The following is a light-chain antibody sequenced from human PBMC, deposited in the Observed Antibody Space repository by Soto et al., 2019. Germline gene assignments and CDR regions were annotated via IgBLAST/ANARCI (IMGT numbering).Light chain of an antibody. CDR3: SSYTTNNTVL. J-gene: IGLJ2*01. CDR1: SSDVGDYNY. CDR2: EVT. V-gene: IGLV2-14*01. Sequence: QSALTQPASVSGSPGQSITISCTGTSSDVGDYNYVSWYQQHPGKAPKLMIYEVTDRPSGVSIRFSGSKSGNTASLTISGLQAEDEADYYFSSYTTNNTVLFGGGTKLTVL.